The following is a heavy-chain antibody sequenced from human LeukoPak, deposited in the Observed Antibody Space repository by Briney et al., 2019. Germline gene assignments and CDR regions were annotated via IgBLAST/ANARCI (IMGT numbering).Heavy chain of an antibody. J-gene: IGHJ5*02. CDR3: VRDGEGAAISVNYWFDP. V-gene: IGHV1-46*01. CDR2: INPSGGST. D-gene: IGHD2-2*02. CDR1: GYTFTSYY. Sequence: ASVKVSCKASGYTFTSYYMHWVRQAPGQGLEWMGIINPSGGSTSYAQKFQGRVTMTRDTSTSTVYMELSRLRSDDTAVYYCVRDGEGAAISVNYWFDPWGQGTLVTVSS.